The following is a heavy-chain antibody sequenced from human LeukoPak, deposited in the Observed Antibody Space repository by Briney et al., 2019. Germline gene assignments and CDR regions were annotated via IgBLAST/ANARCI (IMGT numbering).Heavy chain of an antibody. Sequence: GASVKVSCKASGGTFSSYAISWVRQAPGQGLEWMGRIIPIFGIANYAQKFQGRVTITAYKSTSTAYMELSSLRSEDTAVYYCARESGWNIVVVPAAITPAYYGMDVWGQGTTVTVSS. CDR2: IIPIFGIA. V-gene: IGHV1-69*04. J-gene: IGHJ6*02. CDR1: GGTFSSYA. D-gene: IGHD2-2*02. CDR3: ARESGWNIVVVPAAITPAYYGMDV.